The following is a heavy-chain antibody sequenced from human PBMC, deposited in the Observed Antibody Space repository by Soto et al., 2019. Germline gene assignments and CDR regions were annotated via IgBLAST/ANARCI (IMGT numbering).Heavy chain of an antibody. CDR3: TNWNYVDY. CDR1: GFTFSNSW. Sequence: EVRLVESGGGLVQPGGSLRLSCAASGFTFSNSWMHWVRQPPGKGPVWVARINSDGTITNYADSVKGRFTISRDNAEDTLYLQMNSLGAEDTAVYYCTNWNYVDYWGQGTLVTVSS. J-gene: IGHJ4*02. CDR2: INSDGTIT. D-gene: IGHD1-1*01. V-gene: IGHV3-74*01.